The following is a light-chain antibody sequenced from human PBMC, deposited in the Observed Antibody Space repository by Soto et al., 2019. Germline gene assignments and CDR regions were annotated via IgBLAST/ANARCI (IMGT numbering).Light chain of an antibody. CDR2: QVT. CDR3: CSYAGTSTFV. J-gene: IGLJ1*01. V-gene: IGLV2-23*02. Sequence: QSALTQPASVSGSPGQSITISCTGTSNDIGHYDLVSWFQHHPGKAPQVIIYQVTKRPSGVSDRFSGSRSGNTASLTISGLQTEDEADYYCCSYAGTSTFVFGIGTKVNVL. CDR1: SNDIGHYDL.